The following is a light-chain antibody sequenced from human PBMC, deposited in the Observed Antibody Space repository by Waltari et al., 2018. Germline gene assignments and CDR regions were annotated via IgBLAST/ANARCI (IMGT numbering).Light chain of an antibody. Sequence: QAVLTQPPSASGTPGQRVSISCSGGSSNLGSNFVYWYQQLPGMAPKPLIYKNNQRPSGVPDRFSGSKSGTSASLVISGLRSEDEAHYYCTAWDDSLTGVLFGEGTKLTV. CDR2: KNN. J-gene: IGLJ2*01. CDR1: SSNLGSNF. V-gene: IGLV1-47*01. CDR3: TAWDDSLTGVL.